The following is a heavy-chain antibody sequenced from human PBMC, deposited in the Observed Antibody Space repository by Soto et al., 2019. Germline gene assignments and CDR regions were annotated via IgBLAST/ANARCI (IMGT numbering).Heavy chain of an antibody. CDR3: AKQACSSCFPSKFPP. D-gene: IGHD2-15*01. CDR2: IGDSGGST. J-gene: IGHJ5*02. CDR1: GFTFSSYA. Sequence: EVQLLESGGGLVQPGGSLRLSCAASGFTFSSYAMSWVRQAPRKGLEWISTIGDSGGSTYYADSVKGRFTISRDNSKNTLYLQMNSLSAEDTAVYYCAKQACSSCFPSKFPPCGQGTLVTVSS. V-gene: IGHV3-23*01.